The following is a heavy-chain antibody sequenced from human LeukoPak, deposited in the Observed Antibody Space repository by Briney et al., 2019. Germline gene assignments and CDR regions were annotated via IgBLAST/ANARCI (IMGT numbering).Heavy chain of an antibody. J-gene: IGHJ4*02. Sequence: SGTLSLTCAVYGGSFSGYYWSWIRQPPGKGLEWIGEIYHSGSSNYNPSLKSRVTISVDTSKNQFSLKLSSVTAADTAVYYCARRSHYSSSSGLHSWGQGTLVTVSS. D-gene: IGHD6-6*01. V-gene: IGHV4-34*01. CDR2: IYHSGSS. CDR1: GGSFSGYY. CDR3: ARRSHYSSSSGLHS.